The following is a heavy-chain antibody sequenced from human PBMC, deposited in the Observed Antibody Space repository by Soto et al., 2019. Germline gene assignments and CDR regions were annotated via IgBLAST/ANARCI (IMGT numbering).Heavy chain of an antibody. D-gene: IGHD7-27*01. CDR1: GFTFSSYS. CDR3: ARAYWGSSVSFDS. Sequence: EVQLVESGGGLVQPGGSLRLSCAASGFTFSSYSMNWVRQAPGKGLEWVSYISSSSSTIYYADSVKGRFTISRDNAKNPLYQQMTSLRDEDTAVYYCARAYWGSSVSFDSWGQGTLVTVSS. CDR2: ISSSSSTI. J-gene: IGHJ4*02. V-gene: IGHV3-48*02.